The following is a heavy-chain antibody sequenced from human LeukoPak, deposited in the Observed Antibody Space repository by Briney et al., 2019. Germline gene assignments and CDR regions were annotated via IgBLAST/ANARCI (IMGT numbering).Heavy chain of an antibody. V-gene: IGHV4-34*01. J-gene: IGHJ4*02. Sequence: PSETLSLTCAVYGGFFSGYYWSWIRQPPGKGLEWIGEINHSGSTNYNPSLKSRVTISVDTSKNQFSLKLSSVTAADTAVYYCARAVEMATMGVDYWGQGTLVTVSS. D-gene: IGHD5-24*01. CDR2: INHSGST. CDR1: GGFFSGYY. CDR3: ARAVEMATMGVDY.